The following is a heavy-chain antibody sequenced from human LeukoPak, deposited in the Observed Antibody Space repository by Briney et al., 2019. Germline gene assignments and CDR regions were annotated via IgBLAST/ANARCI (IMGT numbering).Heavy chain of an antibody. D-gene: IGHD1-1*01. CDR1: GYTFTSYY. V-gene: IGHV1-46*01. CDR2: INPSGGST. J-gene: IGHJ5*02. Sequence: ASVKVSCKASGYTFTSYYMHWVRQAPGQGLEWMGIINPSGGSTSYAQKFQGRVTMTRDMSTSTVYIELSSLRSEDTAVYYCARDSSDGTTYPRFDPWGQGTLVTVSS. CDR3: ARDSSDGTTYPRFDP.